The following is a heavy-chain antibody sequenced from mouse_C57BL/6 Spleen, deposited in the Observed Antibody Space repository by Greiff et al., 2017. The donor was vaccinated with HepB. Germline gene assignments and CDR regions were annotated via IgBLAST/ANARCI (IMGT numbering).Heavy chain of an antibody. CDR1: GFTFSDYG. CDR3: ARGDGYYRNFDY. J-gene: IGHJ2*01. CDR2: ISSGSSTI. D-gene: IGHD2-3*01. Sequence: EVMLVESGGGLVKPGGSLKLSCAASGFTFSDYGMHCVRQAPEKGLEWVAYISSGSSTIYYADTVKGRFTISRDNAKNTLFLQMTSLRSEDTAMYYCARGDGYYRNFDYWGQGTTLTVSS. V-gene: IGHV5-17*01.